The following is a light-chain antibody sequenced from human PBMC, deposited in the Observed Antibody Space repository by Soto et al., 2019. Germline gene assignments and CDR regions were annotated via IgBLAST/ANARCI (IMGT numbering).Light chain of an antibody. Sequence: EIVLTQSPATLSVSPGERATLSCRASQSVSGDLAWYHHKPGQAPRLLIYDASARALDTPARFAGSGSGTEFTLTISSLQSEDFAVYYCQQYGRSQTFGQGTKVDIK. J-gene: IGKJ1*01. V-gene: IGKV3-15*01. CDR3: QQYGRSQT. CDR2: DAS. CDR1: QSVSGD.